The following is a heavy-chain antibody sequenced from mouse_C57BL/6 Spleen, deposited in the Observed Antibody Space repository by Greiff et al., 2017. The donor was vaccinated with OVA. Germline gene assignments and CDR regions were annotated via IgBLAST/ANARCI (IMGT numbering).Heavy chain of an antibody. V-gene: IGHV1-26*01. J-gene: IGHJ2*01. CDR1: GYTFTDYY. D-gene: IGHD1-1*01. Sequence: EVQLQQSGPELVKPGASVKISCKASGYTFTDYYMNWVKQSHGKSLEWIGDINPNNGGTNYNQKFKGKATLTVDKSSSTAYMELRSLTSEDSAVYYCARYPSLLRSFDYWGQGTTLTVSS. CDR2: INPNNGGT. CDR3: ARYPSLLRSFDY.